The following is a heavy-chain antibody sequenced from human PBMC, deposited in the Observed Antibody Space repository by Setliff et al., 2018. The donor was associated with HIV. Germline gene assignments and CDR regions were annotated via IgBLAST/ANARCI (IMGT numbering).Heavy chain of an antibody. Sequence: PSETLSLTCTVSGGSISSHYWGWIRQPPGKGLEWIGSIYHSGSTYYNPSLKSRVTISVDTSKNQFSLNMNSVTAADTAVYCCARGLSVYSYANVYYYHGMDVWGQGTTVTVSS. CDR1: GGSISSHY. CDR3: ARGLSVYSYANVYYYHGMDV. J-gene: IGHJ6*02. V-gene: IGHV4-38-2*02. D-gene: IGHD5-18*01. CDR2: IYHSGST.